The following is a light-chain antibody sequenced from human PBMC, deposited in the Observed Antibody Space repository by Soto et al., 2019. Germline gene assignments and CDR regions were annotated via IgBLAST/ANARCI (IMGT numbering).Light chain of an antibody. CDR3: YQYGSSRWVP. J-gene: IGKJ3*01. CDR1: QSVSSSY. CDR2: GAS. Sequence: QSAVTPSLSKRERATLSSRASQSVSSSYLAWCQQEAGQSPRLRIYGASSRATGIPARFRGSGSGTELTTSINCGPPEDVVKFYCYQYGSSRWVPFGRGTKVDVK. V-gene: IGKV3-20*01.